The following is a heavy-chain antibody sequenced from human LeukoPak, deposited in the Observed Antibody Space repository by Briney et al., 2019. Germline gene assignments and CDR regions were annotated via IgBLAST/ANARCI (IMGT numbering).Heavy chain of an antibody. V-gene: IGHV4-39*01. Sequence: PSETLSLTCTVSGGSISSSTYSWGWIRQPPGKGLDWIGTIYYSGSTFYNPSLKSRVTISVDTSKNQFSLKLSSVTAADTAVYYCARVALGSYNWFDPWGQGTLVTVSS. CDR2: IYYSGST. CDR3: ARVALGSYNWFDP. D-gene: IGHD3-10*01. J-gene: IGHJ5*02. CDR1: GGSISSSTYS.